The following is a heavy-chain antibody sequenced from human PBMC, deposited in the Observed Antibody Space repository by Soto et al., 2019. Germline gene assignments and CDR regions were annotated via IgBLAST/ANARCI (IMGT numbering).Heavy chain of an antibody. CDR1: GFTFSSYA. J-gene: IGHJ6*02. CDR3: AKTSSSWYIDYYYYYGMDV. CDR2: ISGSGGST. Sequence: PGGSLRLSCAASGFTFSSYAMSWVRQAPGKGLEWVSAISGSGGSTYYADSVKGRFTISRDNSKNTLYLQMNSLRAEDTAVYYCAKTSSSWYIDYYYYYGMDVWGQGTTVTVSS. D-gene: IGHD6-13*01. V-gene: IGHV3-23*01.